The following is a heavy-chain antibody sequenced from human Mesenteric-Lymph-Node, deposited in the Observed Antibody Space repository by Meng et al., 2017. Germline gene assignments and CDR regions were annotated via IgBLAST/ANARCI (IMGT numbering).Heavy chain of an antibody. V-gene: IGHV1-2*06. Sequence: ASVKVSCKASGYTFTGYYMHWVRQAPGQGLEWMGRINPNSGGTNYAQKFQGRVTMTRDTSISTAYMELSSLRSEDTAVYYCARAIVVVVAATLRYYGMDVWGQGTLVTVSS. CDR3: ARAIVVVVAATLRYYGMDV. D-gene: IGHD2-15*01. CDR2: INPNSGGT. CDR1: GYTFTGYY. J-gene: IGHJ6*02.